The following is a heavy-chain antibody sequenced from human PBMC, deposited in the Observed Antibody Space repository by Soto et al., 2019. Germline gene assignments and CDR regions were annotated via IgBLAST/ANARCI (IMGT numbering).Heavy chain of an antibody. CDR2: INAGNGNT. Sequence: ASVKVSCKASGYTFTSYAMHWVRPAPGQRLEWMGWINAGNGNTKYSQKFQGRVTITRDTSASTAYMELSSLRSEDTAVYYCARGYDSSGYRGGYFDYWGQGTLVTVSS. J-gene: IGHJ4*02. CDR3: ARGYDSSGYRGGYFDY. V-gene: IGHV1-3*01. CDR1: GYTFTSYA. D-gene: IGHD3-22*01.